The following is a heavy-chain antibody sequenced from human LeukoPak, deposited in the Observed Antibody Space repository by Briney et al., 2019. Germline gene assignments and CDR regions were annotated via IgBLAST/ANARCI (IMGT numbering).Heavy chain of an antibody. J-gene: IGHJ6*03. CDR2: IIPIFGTA. V-gene: IGHV1-69*06. CDR3: AGYSGRYPYYMDV. Sequence: SVKVSCKASGGTFSSYAISWVRQAPGQGLEWMGGIIPIFGTANYAQKFQGRVTITADKSTSTAYMELSSLRSEDTAVYYCAGYSGRYPYYMDVWGKGTTVTISS. D-gene: IGHD1-26*01. CDR1: GGTFSSYA.